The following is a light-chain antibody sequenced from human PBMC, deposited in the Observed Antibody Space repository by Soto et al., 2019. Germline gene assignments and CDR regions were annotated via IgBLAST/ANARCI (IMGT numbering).Light chain of an antibody. CDR1: QTISSNY. CDR2: GAS. J-gene: IGKJ1*01. CDR3: QQYGRSRWT. Sequence: EIVLTQSPGPLSLSPGERATLSCRASQTISSNYLAWYQQRPGQAPRLLIYGASTRATGLPDRFSGSGSGTDFTLTISSLEPEDYSVYYCQQYGRSRWTFGQGTKVEIK. V-gene: IGKV3-20*01.